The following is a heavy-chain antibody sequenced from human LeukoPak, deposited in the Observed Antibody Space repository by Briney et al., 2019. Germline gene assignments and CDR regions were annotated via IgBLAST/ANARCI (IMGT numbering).Heavy chain of an antibody. CDR1: GGSISSYY. D-gene: IGHD2-2*01. Sequence: SETLSLTCTVSGGSISSYYWSWIRQPPGKGLEWIGYIYYTGSTKYNPSLKSRVTISVDTSKNQFSLKVNSVTAADTAVYYCARDAGHQLSRRNYYAMDVWGQGTTVTVSS. J-gene: IGHJ6*02. CDR3: ARDAGHQLSRRNYYAMDV. CDR2: IYYTGST. V-gene: IGHV4-59*12.